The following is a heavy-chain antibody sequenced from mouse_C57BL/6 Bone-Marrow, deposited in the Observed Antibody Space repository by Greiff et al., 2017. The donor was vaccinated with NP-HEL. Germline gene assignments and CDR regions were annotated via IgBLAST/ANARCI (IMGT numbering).Heavy chain of an antibody. Sequence: QVQLQQPGAELVMPGASVKLSCKASGYTFTSYWMHWVKQRPGQGLEWIGEIDPSDSYTNYNQKFKGKSTLTVDKSSSTAYMQLSSQTSEDSAVYYCAKGGNLDYWGQGTTLTVSS. J-gene: IGHJ2*01. CDR2: IDPSDSYT. D-gene: IGHD2-1*01. CDR1: GYTFTSYW. CDR3: AKGGNLDY. V-gene: IGHV1-69*01.